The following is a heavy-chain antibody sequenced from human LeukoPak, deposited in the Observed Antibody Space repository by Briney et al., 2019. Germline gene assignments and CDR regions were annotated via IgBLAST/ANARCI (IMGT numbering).Heavy chain of an antibody. Sequence: PGGSLRLSCAASGFTFSSYSMNWARQAPGKGLEWASSISSSSSYIYYADSVKGRFTISRDNAKNSLYLQMNSLRAEDTAVYYCARDSSSWYNYGMDVWGKGTTVTVSS. CDR3: ARDSSSWYNYGMDV. D-gene: IGHD6-13*01. CDR1: GFTFSSYS. J-gene: IGHJ6*04. V-gene: IGHV3-21*01. CDR2: ISSSSSYI.